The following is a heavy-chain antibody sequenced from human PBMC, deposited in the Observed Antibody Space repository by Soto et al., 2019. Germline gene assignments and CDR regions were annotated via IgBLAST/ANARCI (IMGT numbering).Heavy chain of an antibody. Sequence: EVQLVQSEAEVKKPGESLKIYCKGSGHSFPSYCIGWVRQMPGKGLEWMGIVCPDDSDTRYRPSLQGQVTISVDTSTRNAYLQWSSLKASDTGMYYCAGSYYYGSRSYYNVGAFDIWGQGTMV. J-gene: IGHJ3*02. CDR2: VCPDDSDT. D-gene: IGHD3-10*01. CDR1: GHSFPSYC. CDR3: AGSYYYGSRSYYNVGAFDI. V-gene: IGHV5-51*03.